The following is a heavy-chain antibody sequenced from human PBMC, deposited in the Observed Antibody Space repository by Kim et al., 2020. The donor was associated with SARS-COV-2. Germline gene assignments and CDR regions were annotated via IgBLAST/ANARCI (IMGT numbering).Heavy chain of an antibody. J-gene: IGHJ6*02. V-gene: IGHV4-34*01. CDR3: ARVGYCSSTSCQKTLDV. D-gene: IGHD2-2*01. Sequence: LRGRVTISVETSKNQFSLKLSSVTAADTAVYYCARVGYCSSTSCQKTLDVWGQGTTVTVSS.